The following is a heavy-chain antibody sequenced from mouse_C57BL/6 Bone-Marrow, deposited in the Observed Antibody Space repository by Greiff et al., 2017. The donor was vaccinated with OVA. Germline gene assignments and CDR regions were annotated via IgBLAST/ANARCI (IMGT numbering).Heavy chain of an antibody. CDR3: ARRVYYGSSYWAMDY. V-gene: IGHV1-55*01. CDR2: IYPGSGST. CDR1: GYTFTSYW. Sequence: VQLQQPGAELVKPGASVKMSCKASGYTFTSYWITWVKQRPGQGLEWIGDIYPGSGSTNYNEKFKSKATLTVDTSSSTAYMQLSSLTSEDSAVYYCARRVYYGSSYWAMDYWGQGTSVTVSS. J-gene: IGHJ4*01. D-gene: IGHD1-1*01.